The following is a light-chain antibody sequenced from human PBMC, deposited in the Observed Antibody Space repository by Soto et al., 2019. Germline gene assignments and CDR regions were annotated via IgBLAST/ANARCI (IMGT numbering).Light chain of an antibody. CDR1: QGISSY. J-gene: IGKJ1*01. Sequence: AIRMTQSPSSFSASTGDRVTITCRASQGISSYLAWYQQKPGKAPKLLIYAASTLQSGVPSRFSGSGSGTEFTLTISSLQPDDLATYYCQQYNNYFWAFGQGTKVDI. CDR3: QQYNNYFWA. V-gene: IGKV1-8*01. CDR2: AAS.